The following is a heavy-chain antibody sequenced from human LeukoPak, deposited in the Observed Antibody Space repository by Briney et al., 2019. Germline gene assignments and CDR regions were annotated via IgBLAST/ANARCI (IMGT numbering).Heavy chain of an antibody. V-gene: IGHV3-7*03. Sequence: GGSLRLSCAASAFTFSTSSMISSSSMSWVRQAPGKGLEWVANIKQDGSEKFYVGSVKGRFTISRDNAKNTLYLQMNSLRVEDTAVYYCARDNSVGDYAWWFDPWGQGTLVTVSS. D-gene: IGHD1-26*01. J-gene: IGHJ5*02. CDR1: AFTFSTSSMISSSS. CDR3: ARDNSVGDYAWWFDP. CDR2: IKQDGSEK.